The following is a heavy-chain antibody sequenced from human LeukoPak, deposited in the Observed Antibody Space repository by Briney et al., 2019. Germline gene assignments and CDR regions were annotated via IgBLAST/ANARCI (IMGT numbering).Heavy chain of an antibody. CDR3: ARDSGTYEWFGR. J-gene: IGHJ5*02. V-gene: IGHV3-73*01. CDR1: GFTLTGSV. CDR2: IDKKDKGYAT. Sequence: GGSLRHSCAPPGFTLTGSVIHWVRQSSGKGLERVGQIDKKDKGYATATAYAASVKGRFTISRDDSINTAYLQMNSLKAEDTAVYYCARDSGTYEWFGRRGQGALVTVSS. D-gene: IGHD1-26*01.